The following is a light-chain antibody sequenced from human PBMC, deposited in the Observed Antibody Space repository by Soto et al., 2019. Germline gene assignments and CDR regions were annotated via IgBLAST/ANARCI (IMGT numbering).Light chain of an antibody. Sequence: EIVLTQSPATLSLSPGEIATLSCRASQSVGSYFVWYRQKPGQAPRLLLSGASNRAPGIAARFSCSGSGTEFALTISSLEPEDYAVYDYYQRNNWSPTWTFGQGTKVEIK. CDR3: YQRNNWSPTWT. CDR1: QSVGSY. J-gene: IGKJ1*01. V-gene: IGKV3-11*01. CDR2: GAS.